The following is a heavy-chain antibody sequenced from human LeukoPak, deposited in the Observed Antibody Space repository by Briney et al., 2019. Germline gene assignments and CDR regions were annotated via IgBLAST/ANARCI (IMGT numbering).Heavy chain of an antibody. J-gene: IGHJ4*02. CDR3: ARRAPPNFDY. CDR2: IYPDDSNT. Sequence: GESLKISCQGSGYNFPIYWIGWVRQMPGQGLEWMGIIYPDDSNTIYGPSFRGQVTISADKSISTAYLQWSSLKASDTAMYYCARRAPPNFDYWGQGTLVTVSS. D-gene: IGHD1-26*01. V-gene: IGHV5-51*01. CDR1: GYNFPIYW.